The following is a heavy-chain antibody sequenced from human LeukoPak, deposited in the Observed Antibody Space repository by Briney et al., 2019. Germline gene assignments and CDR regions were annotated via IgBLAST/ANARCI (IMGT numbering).Heavy chain of an antibody. CDR2: FYHSGIT. V-gene: IGHV4-39*07. J-gene: IGHJ6*03. D-gene: IGHD1-26*01. Sequence: SETLSLTCTVSGASIGSSYYYWGWIRQPPGKGLEWIGSFYHSGITYYNESLKSRLTMSLQTSNNQFFLKLSSVTAADTAVYYCARAILPEWELHSGYMDVWGKGTTVTVSS. CDR1: GASIGSSYYY. CDR3: ARAILPEWELHSGYMDV.